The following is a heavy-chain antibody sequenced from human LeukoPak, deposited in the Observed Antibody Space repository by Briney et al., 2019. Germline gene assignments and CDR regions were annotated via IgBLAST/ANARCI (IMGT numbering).Heavy chain of an antibody. J-gene: IGHJ4*02. V-gene: IGHV3-64D*06. CDR2: ITGNGANT. CDR3: ARVSIGSYFDY. D-gene: IGHD3-10*01. Sequence: TGGSLRLSCSASGFTFNSYAIQWVRQAPGKGLEYVSSITGNGANTYYADSVKGRFTISRDNSKNTLYLQMSSLTTEDTAMYYCARVSIGSYFDYWGQGTLVTVSS. CDR1: GFTFNSYA.